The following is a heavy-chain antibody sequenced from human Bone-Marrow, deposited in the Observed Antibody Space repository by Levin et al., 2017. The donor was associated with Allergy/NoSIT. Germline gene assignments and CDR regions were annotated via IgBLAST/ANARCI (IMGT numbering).Heavy chain of an antibody. D-gene: IGHD7-27*01. Sequence: PGGSLRLSCVASGFTFSTSAMSWVRQAPGKGLECVSFISGSGGSTDYADSVKGRFTISRDNSKNTLYLQMNSLRAEDTAVYFCAKGVNWGSWYFPLWGRGALVTVSS. J-gene: IGHJ2*01. CDR2: ISGSGGST. CDR1: GFTFSTSA. V-gene: IGHV3-23*01. CDR3: AKGVNWGSWYFPL.